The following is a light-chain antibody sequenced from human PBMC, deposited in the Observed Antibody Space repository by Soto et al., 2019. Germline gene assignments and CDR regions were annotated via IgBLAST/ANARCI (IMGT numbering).Light chain of an antibody. V-gene: IGLV1-44*01. Sequence: QSVLTQPPSASGTPGQSVTISCSGGSSSIGSNTVNWYQQLPGAAPKLLIYTFHQRPSGVPDRFSASKSGTSASLAISGLQSDDEADYYCATWDDSLNGWVFGGGTKLTVL. J-gene: IGLJ3*02. CDR3: ATWDDSLNGWV. CDR2: TFH. CDR1: SSSIGSNT.